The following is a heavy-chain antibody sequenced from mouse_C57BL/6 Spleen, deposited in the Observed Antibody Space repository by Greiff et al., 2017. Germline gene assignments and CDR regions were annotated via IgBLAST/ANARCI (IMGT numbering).Heavy chain of an antibody. Sequence: VNVVESGAELARPGASVKMSCKASGYTFTSYTMHWVKQRPGQGLEWIGYINPSSGYTKYNQKFKDKATLTADKSSSTAYMQLSSLTSEDSAVYYCARYGNYFDYWGQGTTLTVSS. D-gene: IGHD2-1*01. CDR3: ARYGNYFDY. J-gene: IGHJ2*01. CDR1: GYTFTSYT. V-gene: IGHV1-4*01. CDR2: INPSSGYT.